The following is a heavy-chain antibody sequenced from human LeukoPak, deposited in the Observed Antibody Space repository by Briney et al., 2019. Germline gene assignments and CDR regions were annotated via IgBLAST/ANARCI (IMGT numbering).Heavy chain of an antibody. Sequence: PSETLSLTCTVSGGSISSYYWSWIRQPPGKGLEWIGYIYYSGSTSYNPSLKSRVTISVDTSKNQFSLKLSSVTAADTAVYYCARSSEGRYYYDSSGYSYYYYYMDVWGKGTTVTISS. CDR3: ARSSEGRYYYDSSGYSYYYYYMDV. J-gene: IGHJ6*03. V-gene: IGHV4-59*01. CDR1: GGSISSYY. CDR2: IYYSGST. D-gene: IGHD3-22*01.